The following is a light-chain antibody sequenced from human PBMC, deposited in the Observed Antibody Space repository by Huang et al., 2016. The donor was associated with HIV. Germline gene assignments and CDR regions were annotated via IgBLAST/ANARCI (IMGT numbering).Light chain of an antibody. CDR3: QQYYSSPLT. CDR1: QSGLSSSNDKSH. CDR2: WAS. J-gene: IGKJ4*01. Sequence: DIVMTQSPDSLAVSLGERATIHCKSSQSGLSSSNDKSHLAWYQQRPGQPPKLLIYWASIRQSGVPDRFSGSGFGTDFTLTISSLQAEDVAVYYCQQYYSSPLTFGGGTKVEIK. V-gene: IGKV4-1*01.